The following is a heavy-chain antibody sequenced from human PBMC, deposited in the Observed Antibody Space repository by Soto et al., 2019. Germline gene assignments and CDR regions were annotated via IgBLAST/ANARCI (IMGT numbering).Heavy chain of an antibody. CDR3: ARAEPAGFGTTTASNYCGMDV. CDR2: ISYDGTNK. D-gene: IGHD1-1*01. Sequence: LVESGGGVVQPGRSLRLSCAASGFTFSGYALHWVRQTPGKGLEWMAVISYDGTNKYYAGSVEGRFTITRDNSRNTLYLQMNSLRPEDTAIYYCARAEPAGFGTTTASNYCGMDVWGQGTTVTVSS. CDR1: GFTFSGYA. V-gene: IGHV3-30-3*01. J-gene: IGHJ6*02.